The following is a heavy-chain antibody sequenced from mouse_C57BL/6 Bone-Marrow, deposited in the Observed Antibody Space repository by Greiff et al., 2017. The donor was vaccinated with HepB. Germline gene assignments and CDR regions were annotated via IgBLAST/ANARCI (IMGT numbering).Heavy chain of an antibody. CDR3: ARSGYYDYAAY. CDR2: IYPGSGST. D-gene: IGHD2-4*01. J-gene: IGHJ3*01. Sequence: VQLQQPGAELVKPGASVKMSCKASGYTFTSYWITWVKQRPGQGLEWIGDIYPGSGSTNYNEKFKSKATLTVYTSSSTAYMQLSSLTSEDSAVYYCARSGYYDYAAYWGQGTLVTVSA. V-gene: IGHV1-55*01. CDR1: GYTFTSYW.